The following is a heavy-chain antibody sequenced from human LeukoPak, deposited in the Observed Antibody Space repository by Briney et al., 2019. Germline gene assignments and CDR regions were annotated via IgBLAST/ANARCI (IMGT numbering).Heavy chain of an antibody. V-gene: IGHV4-59*01. D-gene: IGHD6-13*01. CDR3: ARTRSSTWHLLDY. CDR1: GGSISTSY. CDR2: ILYSGST. J-gene: IGHJ4*02. Sequence: PSETLSLTCTVPGGSISTSYWNWVRQPPGKGLEWIGYILYSGSTNYNPSLESRVTISVDTSKNQFSLKLTSVTAADTAVYYCARTRSSTWHLLDYWGQGTLVTVSS.